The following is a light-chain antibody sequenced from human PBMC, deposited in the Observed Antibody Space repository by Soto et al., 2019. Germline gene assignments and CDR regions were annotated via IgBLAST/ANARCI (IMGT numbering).Light chain of an antibody. CDR2: DAS. CDR3: QQYDNLPYT. J-gene: IGKJ2*01. V-gene: IGKV1-33*01. Sequence: DIQITQSQSSLSASVGDRVTITCQASQDISNYLNWYQQKPGKAPKLLIYDASNLETGVPSRFSGSGSGTDFTFTISSLQPEDIATYYCQQYDNLPYTFGQGTKVDI. CDR1: QDISNY.